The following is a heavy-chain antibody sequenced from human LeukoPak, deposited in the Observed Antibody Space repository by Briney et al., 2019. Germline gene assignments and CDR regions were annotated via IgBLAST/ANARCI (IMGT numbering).Heavy chain of an antibody. CDR1: GFTLDDYG. CDR3: ARLGGPDYYFYYYMDV. D-gene: IGHD1-26*01. J-gene: IGHJ6*03. CDR2: INWNGDGT. V-gene: IGHV3-20*04. Sequence: RPGGPLRLSCAASGFTLDDYGMSWVRQVPGKGLEWICGINWNGDGTGYADSVKGRFTISRDNAKNSLYLQMDSLRAEDTALYYCARLGGPDYYFYYYMDVWGKGTTVTVSS.